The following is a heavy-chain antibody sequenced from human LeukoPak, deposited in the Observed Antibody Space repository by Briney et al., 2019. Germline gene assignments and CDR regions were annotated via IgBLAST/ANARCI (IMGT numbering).Heavy chain of an antibody. Sequence: GGTLRLSCAASGFTFSNHGMSWVRQAPGKGLEWVSAISGSGGSTYYADSVKGRFTISRDNSKNTLYLQMNSLRAEDTAVYYCAKSPLWFGELLSGQYYYYYYMDVWGKGTTVTISS. V-gene: IGHV3-23*01. CDR1: GFTFSNHG. J-gene: IGHJ6*03. CDR2: ISGSGGST. D-gene: IGHD3-10*01. CDR3: AKSPLWFGELLSGQYYYYYYMDV.